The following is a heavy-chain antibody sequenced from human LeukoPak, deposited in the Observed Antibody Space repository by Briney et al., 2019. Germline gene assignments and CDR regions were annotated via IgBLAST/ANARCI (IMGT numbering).Heavy chain of an antibody. D-gene: IGHD3-10*01. Sequence: GSLRLSCTASGFTFGDYAMSWVRQAPGKGLEWIGEINHSGSTNYNPSLKSRVTISVDTSKNQFSLKLSSVTAADTAVYYCARGSRVLWFGRPFDYWGQGTLVTVSS. J-gene: IGHJ4*02. CDR2: INHSGST. CDR3: ARGSRVLWFGRPFDY. CDR1: GFTFGDYA. V-gene: IGHV4-34*01.